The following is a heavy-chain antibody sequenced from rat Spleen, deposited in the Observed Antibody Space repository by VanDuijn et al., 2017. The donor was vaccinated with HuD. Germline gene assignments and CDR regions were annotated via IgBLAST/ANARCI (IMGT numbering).Heavy chain of an antibody. CDR3: AREGATVDY. D-gene: IGHD1-8*01. CDR1: GNSIANGY. V-gene: IGHV3-1*01. Sequence: EVQLQESGPGLVKPSQSLSLTCSVTGNSIANGYRWNWIRKFPGNKMEWMGYINYSGSTTYNPSLKSRISITRDSSKNQFFLHLNSVTTEDTATYYCAREGATVDYWGQGVMVTVSS. CDR2: INYSGST. J-gene: IGHJ2*01.